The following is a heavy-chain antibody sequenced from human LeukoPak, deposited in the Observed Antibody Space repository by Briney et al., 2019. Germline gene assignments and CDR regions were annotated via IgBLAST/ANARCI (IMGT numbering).Heavy chain of an antibody. CDR1: GYTFTGYH. CDR3: ARDSSAAGIRYYYYGMDV. Sequence: ASVKVSCKASGYTFTGYHIHWVRQAPGQGLEWMGRINPNSGGTNYAQKFQGWVTMTRDTSISTAYMELSRLRSDDTAVYYCARDSSAAGIRYYYYGMDVWGQGTTVTVSS. V-gene: IGHV1-2*04. J-gene: IGHJ6*02. D-gene: IGHD6-13*01. CDR2: INPNSGGT.